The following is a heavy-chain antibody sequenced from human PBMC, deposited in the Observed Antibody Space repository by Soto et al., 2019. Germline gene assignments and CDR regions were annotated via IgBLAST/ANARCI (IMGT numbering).Heavy chain of an antibody. Sequence: AGGSLRLSCSTPGFTFRSYSMNWVRPAPGKGLECVSYISSSRSPIYYADSVKGRFTISRDNAKNSLYLQMNSLRDEDTAVYYCARDTVHCSSTSCPYGMDVWGQGTTVTVSS. V-gene: IGHV3-48*02. J-gene: IGHJ6*02. CDR1: GFTFRSYS. CDR2: ISSSRSPI. CDR3: ARDTVHCSSTSCPYGMDV. D-gene: IGHD2-2*01.